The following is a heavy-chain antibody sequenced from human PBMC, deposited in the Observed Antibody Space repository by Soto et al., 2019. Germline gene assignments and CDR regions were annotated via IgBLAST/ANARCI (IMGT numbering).Heavy chain of an antibody. J-gene: IGHJ4*02. Sequence: GGSLRLSCAASGFTFDDYAMHWVRQVPGKGLEWVSGINWNSGSIGYADSVKGRFTISRDNAKNSLYLQMNSLRAEDTAVYYCARASVVVVDGFDYWGQGTLVTVS. CDR3: ARASVVVVDGFDY. CDR2: INWNSGSI. CDR1: GFTFDDYA. V-gene: IGHV3-9*01. D-gene: IGHD2-15*01.